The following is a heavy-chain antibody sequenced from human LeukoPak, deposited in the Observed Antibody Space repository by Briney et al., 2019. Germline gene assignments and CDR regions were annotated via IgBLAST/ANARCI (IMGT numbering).Heavy chain of an antibody. CDR1: GFTFSSYS. V-gene: IGHV3-21*01. CDR3: ARDSHYYDSSGSLDY. J-gene: IGHJ4*02. CDR2: ISSSSSYI. D-gene: IGHD3-22*01. Sequence: GGSLRLSCAASGFTFSSYSMNWVRQAPGKGLEWVSSISSSSSYIYYADSVKGRFTISRDNAKNSLCLQMNSLRAEDTAVYYCARDSHYYDSSGSLDYWGQGTLVTVSS.